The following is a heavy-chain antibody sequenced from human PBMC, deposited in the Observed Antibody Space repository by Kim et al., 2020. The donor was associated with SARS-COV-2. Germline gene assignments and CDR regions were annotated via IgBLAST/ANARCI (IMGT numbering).Heavy chain of an antibody. V-gene: IGHV1-18*01. CDR3: ARDRQNYYGSGSYDY. J-gene: IGHJ4*02. Sequence: QKLQGRVTMTTDTSTSTAYMELRSLRSDDTAVYYCARDRQNYYGSGSYDYWGQGTLVTVSS. D-gene: IGHD3-10*01.